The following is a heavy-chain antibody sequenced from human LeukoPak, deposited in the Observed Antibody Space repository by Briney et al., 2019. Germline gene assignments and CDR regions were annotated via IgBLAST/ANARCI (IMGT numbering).Heavy chain of an antibody. CDR1: GFTFSSYS. CDR2: ISSSSSYT. D-gene: IGHD4-17*01. V-gene: IGHV3-21*01. J-gene: IGHJ4*02. CDR3: ARVGDYGDYIDY. Sequence: GGSPRPSCAASGFTFSSYSMNWVRQAPVKGLEWVSSISSSSSYTYYADSVKGRFTISRDNAKNSLYLQMNSLRAEDTAVYYCARVGDYGDYIDYWGQGTLVTVSS.